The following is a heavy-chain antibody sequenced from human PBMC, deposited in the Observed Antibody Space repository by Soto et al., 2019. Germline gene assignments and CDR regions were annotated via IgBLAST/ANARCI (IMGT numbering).Heavy chain of an antibody. J-gene: IGHJ4*02. D-gene: IGHD3-22*01. V-gene: IGHV4-30-4*01. CDR1: GGSVSSGDYY. CDR3: AIVRYYYYNIDFSRQNYFDY. CDR2: LYYSGTT. Sequence: QVQLQESGPGLVKPSQTLSLTCAVSGGSVSSGDYYWSWIRQPPGKGQEWIGYLYYSGTTYSSPSLDSRVIISVYMSRNQFSLKLTSVTVADTAVYYCAIVRYYYYNIDFSRQNYFDYWGQGALVTVSS.